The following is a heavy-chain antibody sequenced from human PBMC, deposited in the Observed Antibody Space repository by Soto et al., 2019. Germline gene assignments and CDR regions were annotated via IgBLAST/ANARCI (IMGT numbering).Heavy chain of an antibody. CDR3: ARDHCSSTSCYFDY. V-gene: IGHV4-61*01. CDR2: IYYSGST. J-gene: IGHJ4*02. D-gene: IGHD2-2*01. CDR1: GGSVSSGSYY. Sequence: SETRSLTCTVSGGSVSSGSYYWSWIRQPPGKGLEWIGYIYYSGSTNYNPSLKSRVTISVDTSKNQFSLKLSSVTAADTAVYYCARDHCSSTSCYFDYWGQGTLVTVSS.